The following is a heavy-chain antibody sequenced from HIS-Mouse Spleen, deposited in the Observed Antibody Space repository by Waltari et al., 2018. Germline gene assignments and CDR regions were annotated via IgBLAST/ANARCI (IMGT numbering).Heavy chain of an antibody. Sequence: QLQLQESGPGLVKPSETLSLTCTVSGGSISSSSYYWGWIPQPPGKGLEWIGSIYYSGSTDYNPSLKSRVTISVDTSKNQFSLKLSSVTAADTAVYYCAREIPYSSSWYDWYFDLWGRGTLVTVSS. V-gene: IGHV4-39*07. J-gene: IGHJ2*01. CDR1: GGSISSSSYY. CDR2: IYYSGST. D-gene: IGHD6-13*01. CDR3: AREIPYSSSWYDWYFDL.